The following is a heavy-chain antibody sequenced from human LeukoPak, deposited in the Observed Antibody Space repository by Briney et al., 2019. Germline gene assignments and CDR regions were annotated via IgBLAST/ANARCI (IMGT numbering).Heavy chain of an antibody. CDR2: IYYTGST. Sequence: PSETLSLTCTVSGGSISGDYWSWIRHPPGKGLEWVAYIYYTGSTNYNPSLKSRVTISVDTSKNQFSLRLSSVAAADTAVYYCARLQGDSTAVFDYWGQGTLVSVSS. CDR3: ARLQGDSTAVFDY. D-gene: IGHD2-21*01. V-gene: IGHV4-59*01. CDR1: GGSISGDY. J-gene: IGHJ4*02.